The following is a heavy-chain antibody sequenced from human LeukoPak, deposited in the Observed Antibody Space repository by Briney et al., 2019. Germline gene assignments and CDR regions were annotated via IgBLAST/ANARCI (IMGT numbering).Heavy chain of an antibody. D-gene: IGHD4-17*01. CDR2: INPNSGGT. CDR3: RTDRYGDYGDYIDY. V-gene: IGHV1-2*02. CDR1: GYTFTGYY. J-gene: IGHJ4*02. Sequence: ASVKVSCKASGYTFTGYYMHWVQQAPGQGLEWMGWINPNSGGTNYAQKFQGRATMTRDTSISTAYMELSRLRSDDTAVYYCRTDRYGDYGDYIDYWGQGTLVTVSS.